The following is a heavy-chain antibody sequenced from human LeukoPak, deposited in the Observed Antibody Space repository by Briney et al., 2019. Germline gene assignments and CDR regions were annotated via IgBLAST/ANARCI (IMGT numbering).Heavy chain of an antibody. CDR3: ARGALVPHDNWFDP. J-gene: IGHJ5*02. V-gene: IGHV4-59*01. CDR2: IYNTGSI. Sequence: SETLSLTRTVAGASISNDDWSSVRQPPGKGLEWVGYIYNTGSIIHNPSLKSRVTISVDTSKNQFSLKLRSVTAADTAIYYCARGALVPHDNWFDPWGQGNLVTVSS. CDR1: GASISNDD. D-gene: IGHD6-6*01.